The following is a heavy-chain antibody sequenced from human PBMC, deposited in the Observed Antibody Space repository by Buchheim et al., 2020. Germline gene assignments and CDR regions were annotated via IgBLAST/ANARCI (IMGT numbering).Heavy chain of an antibody. D-gene: IGHD6-19*01. V-gene: IGHV3-48*03. CDR3: ARGRYRSSFVSSWFAP. J-gene: IGHJ5*02. Sequence: EVFLVESGGHLVQPGGSLRLSCAASGFPFGGYEMSWVRQAPGKGLEWLSYISASGSTIYYTDSVKGRFTISRDNAKDSLYLQTNSLRAEDTALYYCARGRYRSSFVSSWFAPWGQGTL. CDR1: GFPFGGYE. CDR2: ISASGSTI.